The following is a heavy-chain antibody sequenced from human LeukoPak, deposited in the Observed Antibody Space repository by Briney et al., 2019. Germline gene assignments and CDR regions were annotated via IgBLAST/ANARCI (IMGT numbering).Heavy chain of an antibody. CDR1: GFTFNTYI. CDR2: LRWDGSNK. J-gene: IGHJ6*03. Sequence: QAGGSLRLSCAASGFTFNTYIMHWVRQSPGKGLEWVAMLRWDGSNKYYRDSVKGRFTIARDNSKNSLYLQMNSLRAEDTAVYYCARDPPSGYDWLSEYYYYYMDVWGKGTTVTVSS. CDR3: ARDPPSGYDWLSEYYYYYMDV. D-gene: IGHD5-12*01. V-gene: IGHV3-33*08.